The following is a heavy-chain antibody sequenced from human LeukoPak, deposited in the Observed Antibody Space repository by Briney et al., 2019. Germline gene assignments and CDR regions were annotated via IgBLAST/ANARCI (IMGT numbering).Heavy chain of an antibody. V-gene: IGHV1-69*05. CDR3: AREDRSIYNWFDP. CDR2: IIPIFGTA. J-gene: IGHJ5*02. Sequence: ASVKVSCKASGYTFTSYDINWVRQAPGQGLEWMGGIIPIFGTANYAQKFQGRVTITTDESTSTAYMELSSLRSEDTAVYYCAREDRSIYNWFDPWGQGTLVTVSS. CDR1: GYTFTSYD. D-gene: IGHD2-21*01.